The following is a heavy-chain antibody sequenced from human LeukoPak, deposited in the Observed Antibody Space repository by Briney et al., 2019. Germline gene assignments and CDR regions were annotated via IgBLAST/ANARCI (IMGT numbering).Heavy chain of an antibody. CDR2: INPNSGGT. CDR1: RYTFTDYY. D-gene: IGHD3-10*01. V-gene: IGHV1-2*02. J-gene: IGHJ5*02. Sequence: SVTVSYKPSRYTFTDYYMQLLRQAPGPALEWMGWINPNSGGTNYAQKFQGRVTITRDTSISTVYMELRSLSSEDTAVYYCARDPPILRGVWWFDPWGQGTLVTVSS. CDR3: ARDPPILRGVWWFDP.